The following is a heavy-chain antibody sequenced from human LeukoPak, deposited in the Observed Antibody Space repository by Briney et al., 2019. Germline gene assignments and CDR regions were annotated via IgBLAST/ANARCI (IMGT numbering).Heavy chain of an antibody. CDR3: ARGGGSCYSCRRGFDP. D-gene: IGHD2-15*01. J-gene: IGHJ5*02. CDR2: IYYSGST. CDR1: GGSISSYY. Sequence: SETLSLTCTVSGGSISSYYWSWIRQPPGKGLEWIGYIYYSGSTNYNPSLKSRVTISVDTSKNQFSLKLSSVTAADTAVYYCARGGGSCYSCRRGFDPWGQGTLVTVSS. V-gene: IGHV4-59*12.